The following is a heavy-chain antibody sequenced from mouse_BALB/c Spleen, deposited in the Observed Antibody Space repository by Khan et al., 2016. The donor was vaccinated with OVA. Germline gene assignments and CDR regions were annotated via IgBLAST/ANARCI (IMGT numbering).Heavy chain of an antibody. CDR2: ISSGGSN. V-gene: IGHV5-6-5*01. Sequence: VQLKESGGGSVKPGGSLKLSCAVSGFTFSSYVMSWVRQTPEKRLEWVASISSGGSNYYSEHVKGRFTTSRDNARNIVYLKMSSLGSEDMAMYYCAREAYRYDEYYFDYWGQGTTRTVSS. CDR3: AREAYRYDEYYFDY. J-gene: IGHJ2*01. D-gene: IGHD2-14*01. CDR1: GFTFSSYV.